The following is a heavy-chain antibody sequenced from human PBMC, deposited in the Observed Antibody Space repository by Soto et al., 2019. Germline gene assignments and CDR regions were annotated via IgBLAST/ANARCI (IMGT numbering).Heavy chain of an antibody. D-gene: IGHD4-17*01. CDR2: ISGSGGST. CDR3: AKEYYGDYAYYYYDMDV. J-gene: IGHJ6*03. Sequence: EVQLLESGGGLVQPGGSLRLSCAASGFTFSSYAMSWVRQAPGKGLEWVSAISGSGGSTYYADSVKGRFTISRNNSKNTLYLQMNSLRAEDTAVYYCAKEYYGDYAYYYYDMDVWGKGTTVTVSS. V-gene: IGHV3-23*01. CDR1: GFTFSSYA.